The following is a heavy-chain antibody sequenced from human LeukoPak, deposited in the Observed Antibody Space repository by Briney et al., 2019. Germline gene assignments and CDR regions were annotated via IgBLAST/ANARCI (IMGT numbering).Heavy chain of an antibody. J-gene: IGHJ5*02. Sequence: GGSPRLSCAASGFTFSSYAMSWVRQAPGKGLEWVSAISGSGGSTYYADSVKGRFTISRDNSKNTLYLQMNSLRAEDTAVYYCAKDTEVVVVGNWFDPWGQGTLVTVSS. CDR1: GFTFSSYA. CDR3: AKDTEVVVVGNWFDP. D-gene: IGHD2-15*01. V-gene: IGHV3-23*01. CDR2: ISGSGGST.